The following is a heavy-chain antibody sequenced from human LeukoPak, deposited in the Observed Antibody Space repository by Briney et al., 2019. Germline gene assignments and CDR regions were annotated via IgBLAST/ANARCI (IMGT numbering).Heavy chain of an antibody. J-gene: IGHJ3*02. CDR1: GGSISSYY. CDR3: ASAPLGYCSGGSCYDFAFDI. CDR2: IYYSGST. D-gene: IGHD2-15*01. V-gene: IGHV4-59*01. Sequence: SETLSLTCTVSGGSISSYYWSWIRQPPGKGLEWIGYIYYSGSTNYNPSLKSRVTISVGTSKDQFSLKLSSVTAADTAVYYCASAPLGYCSGGSCYDFAFDIWGQGTMVTVSS.